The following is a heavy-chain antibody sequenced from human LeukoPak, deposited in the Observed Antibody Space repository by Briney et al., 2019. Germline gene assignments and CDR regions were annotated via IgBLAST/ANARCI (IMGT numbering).Heavy chain of an antibody. CDR1: GFTFSSYG. D-gene: IGHD3-10*01. Sequence: PGGSLRLSCAASGFTFSSYGMHWVRQAPGKGLEWVAVIWYDGSNKYYADSVKGRFTISRDNSKNTLYLQMNSLRAEDTAVYYCARGVHYYGSGSYYNADFDYWGQGTLVTVSS. V-gene: IGHV3-33*01. CDR3: ARGVHYYGSGSYYNADFDY. CDR2: IWYDGSNK. J-gene: IGHJ4*02.